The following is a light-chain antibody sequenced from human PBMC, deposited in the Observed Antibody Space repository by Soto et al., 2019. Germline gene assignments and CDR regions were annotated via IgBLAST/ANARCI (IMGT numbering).Light chain of an antibody. Sequence: EIVMTQSPGTLSVSPGESATLSCRASQTVSSSLAWYQQTPGQAPRLLIYGASTRATGVPARFSGSGSGTELTLTIISLQSEDSAVYYCQQYYDRTRTFGQGTKLEI. CDR1: QTVSSS. CDR2: GAS. V-gene: IGKV3-15*01. CDR3: QQYYDRTRT. J-gene: IGKJ2*01.